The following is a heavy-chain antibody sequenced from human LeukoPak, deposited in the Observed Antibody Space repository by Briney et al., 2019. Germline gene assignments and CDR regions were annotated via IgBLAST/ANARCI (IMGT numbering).Heavy chain of an antibody. CDR3: AKDSGVSDIHVFDY. J-gene: IGHJ4*02. CDR2: ISGSGMST. D-gene: IGHD3-9*01. CDR1: AFTFSSYA. Sequence: GGSLRLSCAASAFTFSSYAMSWVRQAPGKGLEWVSGISGSGMSTYYADSVKGRFTISRDNSKNTLYLQMNSLRVEDTAVCYCAKDSGVSDIHVFDYWGQGTLVTVSS. V-gene: IGHV3-23*01.